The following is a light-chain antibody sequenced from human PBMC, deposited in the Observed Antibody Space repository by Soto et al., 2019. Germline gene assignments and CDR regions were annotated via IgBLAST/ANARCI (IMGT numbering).Light chain of an antibody. CDR2: GAS. CDR3: HSYNTAAFT. V-gene: IGKV1-27*01. CDR1: QDIRNY. J-gene: IGKJ3*01. Sequence: DIQMTQSPPSLSASVGDRVTITCRASQDIRNYLAWYQQRPGEVPTLLIYGASILQSGVPARFSGSGSGTDYTLTSSSLQSEDVATYYCHSYNTAAFTFGPGTKVDIK.